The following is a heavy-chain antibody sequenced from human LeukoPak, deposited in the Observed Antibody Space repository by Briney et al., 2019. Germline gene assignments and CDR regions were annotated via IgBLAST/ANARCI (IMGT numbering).Heavy chain of an antibody. CDR3: ARRGRRPFDY. CDR2: INHSGST. D-gene: IGHD1-1*01. J-gene: IGHJ4*02. Sequence: SETLSLTCTVSGGSVSSGSYYWSWVRQPPGKGLEWIGEINHSGSTNYNPSLKSRVTISVDTSKNQFSLKLSSVTAADTAVYYCARRGRRPFDYWGQGTLVTVSS. CDR1: GGSVSSGSYY. V-gene: IGHV4-61*01.